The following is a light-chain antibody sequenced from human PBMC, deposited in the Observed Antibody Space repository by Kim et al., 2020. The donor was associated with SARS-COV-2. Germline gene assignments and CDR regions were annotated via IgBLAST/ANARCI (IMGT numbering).Light chain of an antibody. CDR1: QSVSSY. V-gene: IGKV3-11*01. CDR3: QQRSNWPYT. CDR2: DAS. J-gene: IGKJ2*01. Sequence: SLSPGERAPLSCRASQSVSSYLAWYQQKPGQAPRLLIYDASNRATGIPARFSGSWSGTDFTLTISSLEPEDFAVYYCQQRSNWPYTFGQGTKLEI.